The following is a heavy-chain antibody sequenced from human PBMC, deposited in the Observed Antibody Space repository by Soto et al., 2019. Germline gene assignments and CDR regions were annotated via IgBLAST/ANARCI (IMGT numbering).Heavy chain of an antibody. D-gene: IGHD6-25*01. CDR1: GFTFSTYG. CDR3: ARDPLSAAADAFDI. Sequence: PGGSLSLSCAASGFTFSTYGMSWVRQAPGKGLEWVSFFIVNSYTLYYADSVKGRFTVSRDISKNSLFLKLSSLRAEDTVVYYCARDPLSAAADAFDIWGQGTMVTVSS. CDR2: FIVNSYTL. V-gene: IGHV3-48*01. J-gene: IGHJ3*02.